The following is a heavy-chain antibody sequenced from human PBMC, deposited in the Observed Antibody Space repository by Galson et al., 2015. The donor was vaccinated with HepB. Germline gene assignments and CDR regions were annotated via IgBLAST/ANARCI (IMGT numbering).Heavy chain of an antibody. D-gene: IGHD3-10*01. V-gene: IGHV1-46*01. J-gene: IGHJ5*02. Sequence: SVKVSCKASGYTFSNYYMHWVRQAPGQGLEWMGVINPSGSSTTYAQKFQGRITVTRDASTSTVYMELSSLRSDDTAVYYCARVGLGVWFDPWGQGTLVTVSS. CDR1: GYTFSNYY. CDR3: ARVGLGVWFDP. CDR2: INPSGSST.